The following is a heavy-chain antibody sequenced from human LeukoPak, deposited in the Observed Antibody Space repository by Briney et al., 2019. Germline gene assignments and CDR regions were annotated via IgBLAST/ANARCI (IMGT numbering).Heavy chain of an antibody. Sequence: PGGSLRLSCAASGFTFSSYSMNWVRQAPGKGLEWVSSISSSSSYIYYADSGKGRFTISRDNAKNSLYLQMNSLRAEDTAVYYCARVATFGVVIGFDYWGQGTLVTVSS. V-gene: IGHV3-21*01. D-gene: IGHD3-3*01. CDR1: GFTFSSYS. CDR2: ISSSSSYI. CDR3: ARVATFGVVIGFDY. J-gene: IGHJ4*02.